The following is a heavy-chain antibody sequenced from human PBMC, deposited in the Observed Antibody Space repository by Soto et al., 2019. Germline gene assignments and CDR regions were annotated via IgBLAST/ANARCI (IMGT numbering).Heavy chain of an antibody. D-gene: IGHD3-10*01. J-gene: IGHJ4*02. CDR1: GFTFSNYI. Sequence: QVQLVESGGGVVQPGGSLRLSCAASGFTFSNYILHWVRQAPGKGLEWVAMILHDGNNRYYADSVKGRFTISRDNSKSTLYLPVDSLRTEDTAVYYCARDDDQGSYCDLGYWGQGTLVTVSS. CDR3: ARDDDQGSYCDLGY. V-gene: IGHV3-30-3*01. CDR2: ILHDGNNR.